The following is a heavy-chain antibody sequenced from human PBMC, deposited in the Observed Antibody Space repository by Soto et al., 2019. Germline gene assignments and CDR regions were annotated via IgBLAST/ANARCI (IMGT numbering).Heavy chain of an antibody. Sequence: LGESVKISCRGSGYDFNTNWFGWVRQLPGRGLEWVGIMYPGDSDTRYNPSLQGHVTLSVDVTVSTAFLQWRSLETSDTGMYFCARLPRDCNKTSCYYADHWGQGTQVTVSS. V-gene: IGHV5-51*01. CDR1: GYDFNTNW. D-gene: IGHD3-3*01. J-gene: IGHJ4*02. CDR2: MYPGDSDT. CDR3: ARLPRDCNKTSCYYADH.